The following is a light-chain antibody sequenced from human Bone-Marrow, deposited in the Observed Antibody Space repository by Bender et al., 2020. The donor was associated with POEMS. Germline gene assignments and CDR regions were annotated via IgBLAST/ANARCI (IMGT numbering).Light chain of an antibody. J-gene: IGLJ3*02. V-gene: IGLV2-23*02. CDR2: EVR. CDR3: CSYADNSVWV. CDR1: SSDVGAYNL. Sequence: QSALTQPASVSGSPGQSITISCTGASSDVGAYNLVSWYQQHPGKAPKLLIYEVRKRPSGVSNRFSGSKSDNTASLTISGLQAKDEADFYCCSYADNSVWVFGGGTKLTVL.